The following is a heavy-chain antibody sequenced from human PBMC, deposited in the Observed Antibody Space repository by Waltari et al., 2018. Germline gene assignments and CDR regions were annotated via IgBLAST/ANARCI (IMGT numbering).Heavy chain of an antibody. CDR2: INPNSGGT. CDR3: AIAAAGIDYYYMDV. J-gene: IGHJ6*03. Sequence: QVQLVQSGAEVKKPGASVKVSCKASGYTFTAYYMHWVRQAPGQGIEEMGWINPNSGGTNYAQKVQGRVTMTRDTSISTAYMELGRVRADDTAVYDCAIAAAGIDYYYMDVWGKGTTVTVSS. CDR1: GYTFTAYY. D-gene: IGHD6-13*01. V-gene: IGHV1-2*02.